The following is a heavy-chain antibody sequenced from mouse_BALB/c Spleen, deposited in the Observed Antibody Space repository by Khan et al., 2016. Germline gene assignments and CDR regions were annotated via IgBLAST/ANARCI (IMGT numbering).Heavy chain of an antibody. D-gene: IGHD1-1*01. V-gene: IGHV1-7*01. J-gene: IGHJ3*01. CDR3: ARWSYYYGSSYGWFAY. CDR2: INPNTGYT. Sequence: VQLQESGAELAKPGASVKMSCKASGYTFTDYWMHWVKQRPGQGLEWIGYINPNTGYTEYNQKFKAKATLTADKSSSTAYMQLSSLTSEDSAVYYCARWSYYYGSSYGWFAYWGQGTLVTVSA. CDR1: GYTFTDYW.